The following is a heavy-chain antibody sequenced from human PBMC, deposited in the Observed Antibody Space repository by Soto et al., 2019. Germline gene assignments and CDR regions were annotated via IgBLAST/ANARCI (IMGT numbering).Heavy chain of an antibody. CDR1: GGSISSGYYY. D-gene: IGHD6-19*01. J-gene: IGHJ5*02. CDR2: IYYSGNT. CDR3: VRGSLYNFDSSGTELWFDP. Sequence: PSETLSLTCSVSGGSISSGYYYWSWIRQPPGKGLEWIGHIYYSGNTHYNPSFKSRVLISLDTPKNQFSLRLSSVTVADTAVYYCVRGSLYNFDSSGTELWFDPWGQGALVTVSS. V-gene: IGHV4-61*01.